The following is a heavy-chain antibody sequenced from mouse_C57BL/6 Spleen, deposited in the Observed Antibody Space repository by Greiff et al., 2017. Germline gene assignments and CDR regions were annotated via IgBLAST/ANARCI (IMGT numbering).Heavy chain of an antibody. V-gene: IGHV5-17*01. J-gene: IGHJ3*01. CDR1: GFTFSDYG. CDR2: ISSGSSTI. CDR3: AKIYYDYDEGAY. Sequence: EVKVVESGGGLVKPGGSLKLSCAASGFTFSDYGMHWVRQAPEKGLEWVAYISSGSSTIYYADTVKGRFTSSRDNAKNTLFLQMTSLRSEDTAMYYCAKIYYDYDEGAYWGQGTLVTVSA. D-gene: IGHD2-4*01.